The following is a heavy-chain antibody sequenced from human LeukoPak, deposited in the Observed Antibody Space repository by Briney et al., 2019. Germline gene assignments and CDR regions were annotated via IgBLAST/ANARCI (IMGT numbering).Heavy chain of an antibody. V-gene: IGHV3-30*18. CDR3: AKEERSGWYYFDY. Sequence: GGSLRLSCAASGFTFSSYGMHWVRQAPGKGLEWVAVIAYDGSNKYYADSVKGRFTISRDNSKNTLYLQMNSLRAEDTAVYYCAKEERSGWYYFDYWGQGTLVTVSS. J-gene: IGHJ4*02. D-gene: IGHD6-19*01. CDR2: IAYDGSNK. CDR1: GFTFSSYG.